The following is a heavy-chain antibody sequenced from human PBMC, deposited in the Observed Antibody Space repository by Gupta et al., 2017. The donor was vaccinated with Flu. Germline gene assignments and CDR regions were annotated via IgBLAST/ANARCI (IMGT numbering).Heavy chain of an antibody. V-gene: IGHV3-43*01. CDR3: AKTHCSSTSCFNYMDV. Sequence: APGKGLQWVSLISWDGDSTYYADSVKGRFTISRDNSKNSLYLQMNSLRTEDTALYYCAKTHCSSTSCFNYMDVWGKGTTVTVSS. J-gene: IGHJ6*03. CDR2: ISWDGDST. D-gene: IGHD2-2*01.